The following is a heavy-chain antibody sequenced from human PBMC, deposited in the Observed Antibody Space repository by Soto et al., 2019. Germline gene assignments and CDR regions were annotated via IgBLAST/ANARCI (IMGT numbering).Heavy chain of an antibody. CDR2: IIPIFGTA. J-gene: IGHJ6*02. V-gene: IGHV1-69*12. Sequence: QVQLVQSGAEVKKPGSSVKVSCKASGGTFSSYAISWVRQAPGQGLEWMGGIIPIFGTADYAQKFQGRVTITADESTSTADMELSGLRSADTAVYYCASLIAAAGPPHRPRYYYGMDVWGQGTTVTVSS. D-gene: IGHD6-13*01. CDR3: ASLIAAAGPPHRPRYYYGMDV. CDR1: GGTFSSYA.